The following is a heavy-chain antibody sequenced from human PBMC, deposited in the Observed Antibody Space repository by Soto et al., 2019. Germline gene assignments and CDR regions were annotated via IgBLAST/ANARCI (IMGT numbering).Heavy chain of an antibody. J-gene: IGHJ4*02. CDR1: GFTFSSYG. V-gene: IGHV3-30*18. Sequence: LRLSCAASGFTFSSYGIHWVRQAPGKGLEWVALISYDGGNKYYADSVKGRFTISRDNSKNTLYLQMNSLRDEDTAVYYCAKDAPYYYDSSGYYGPFDYWGQGTLVTVSS. D-gene: IGHD3-22*01. CDR3: AKDAPYYYDSSGYYGPFDY. CDR2: ISYDGGNK.